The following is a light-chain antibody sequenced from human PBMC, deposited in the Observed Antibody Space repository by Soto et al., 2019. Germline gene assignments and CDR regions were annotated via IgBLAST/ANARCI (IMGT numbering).Light chain of an antibody. Sequence: DIQMTQSPSTLSASVGDRVTITCRASQSISSWLAWYQQKPGKAPKLLIYKASSLESGVPSRFSGSGSGTEFTLTISSLQPDDFATYYCQQYNSYWTFGQGTKGDSK. CDR1: QSISSW. V-gene: IGKV1-5*03. J-gene: IGKJ1*01. CDR3: QQYNSYWT. CDR2: KAS.